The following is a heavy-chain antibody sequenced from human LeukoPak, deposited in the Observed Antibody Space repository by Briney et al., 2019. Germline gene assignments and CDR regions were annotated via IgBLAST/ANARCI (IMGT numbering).Heavy chain of an antibody. CDR2: IRYDGSDK. V-gene: IGHV3-30*02. CDR1: EFTSSSDG. D-gene: IGHD6-13*01. CDR3: AKGSSWYVSYYYMDV. Sequence: GGSLRLSCAASEFTSSSDGMHWGRGGPGEGLWWVAFIRYDGSDKYYADSVKGRFTISRDNSKNTLYLQMNSLRVEDTAVYYCAKGSSWYVSYYYMDVWGKGTTVTISS. J-gene: IGHJ6*03.